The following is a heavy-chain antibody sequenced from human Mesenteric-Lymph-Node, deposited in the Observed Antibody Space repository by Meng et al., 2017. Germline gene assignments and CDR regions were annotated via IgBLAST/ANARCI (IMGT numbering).Heavy chain of an antibody. CDR1: GGSINSYD. D-gene: IGHD4-17*01. V-gene: IGHV4-59*01. Sequence: GSLRLSCTVSGGSINSYDWSWIRQPPGKGLEWIGYSYYTGTTNYNPSLKSRVTISVDTSKNQFSLRLSSVSAADTAVYYCARELRDAFDVWGQGTMVTVSS. J-gene: IGHJ3*01. CDR2: SYYTGTT. CDR3: ARELRDAFDV.